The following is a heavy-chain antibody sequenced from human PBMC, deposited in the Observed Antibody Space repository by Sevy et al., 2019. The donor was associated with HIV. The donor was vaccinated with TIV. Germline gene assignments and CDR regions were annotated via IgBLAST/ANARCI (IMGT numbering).Heavy chain of an antibody. Sequence: SETLSLTCTVSGGSINSDHWNWIRQPPGKGLEWIGYIYYTGGTNYNPSLKNRVTISVDRTKNQFSLKLTSVTAADTAVYYCARRNDFDICGQGTMVTVSS. CDR3: ARRNDFDI. V-gene: IGHV4-59*08. CDR2: IYYTGGT. J-gene: IGHJ3*02. CDR1: GGSINSDH.